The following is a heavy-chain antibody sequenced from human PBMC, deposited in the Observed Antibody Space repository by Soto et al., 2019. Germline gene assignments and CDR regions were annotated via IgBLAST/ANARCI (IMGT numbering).Heavy chain of an antibody. CDR3: ARDRGTYYYYYGMDV. CDR2: INHSGST. J-gene: IGHJ6*02. D-gene: IGHD3-10*01. Sequence: SETLSLTCTVSGGSFRGYYWGWVRQPPGKGLEWIGEINHSGSTNHNPSLKSRVTIPVDTSKNQFSLKLSSVTAADTAVYYCARDRGTYYYYYGMDVWGQGTTVTVSS. V-gene: IGHV4-34*01. CDR1: GGSFRGYY.